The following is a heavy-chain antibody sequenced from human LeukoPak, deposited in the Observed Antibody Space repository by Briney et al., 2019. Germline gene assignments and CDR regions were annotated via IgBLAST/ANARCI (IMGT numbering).Heavy chain of an antibody. CDR3: ARAVVGATIDY. Sequence: PGGSLRLSCAASGFTFSSYWMSWVRQAPGKGLEWVANIKQDGSEKYYVDSVKSRFTISRDNAKNSLYLQMNSLRAEDTAVYYCARAVVGATIDYWGQGTLVTVSS. D-gene: IGHD1-26*01. CDR1: GFTFSSYW. CDR2: IKQDGSEK. V-gene: IGHV3-7*01. J-gene: IGHJ4*02.